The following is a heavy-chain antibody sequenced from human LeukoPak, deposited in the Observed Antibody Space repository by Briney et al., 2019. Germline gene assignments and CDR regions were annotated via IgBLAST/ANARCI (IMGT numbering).Heavy chain of an antibody. CDR2: IIPIFGTA. D-gene: IGHD5-18*01. Sequence: SVKVSCKASGGTFSSYAISWVRQAPGQGLEWMGRIIPIFGTANYAQKFQGRVTITTDESTSTAYMELSSLRSEDTAVYYCARVERYSYGTYYYYYMDVWGKGTTVTVSS. CDR3: ARVERYSYGTYYYYYMDV. V-gene: IGHV1-69*05. J-gene: IGHJ6*03. CDR1: GGTFSSYA.